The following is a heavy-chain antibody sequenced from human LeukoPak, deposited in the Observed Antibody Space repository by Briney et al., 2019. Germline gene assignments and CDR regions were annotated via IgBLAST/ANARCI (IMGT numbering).Heavy chain of an antibody. J-gene: IGHJ5*02. D-gene: IGHD2-2*01. CDR2: ISAYNVNT. Sequence: EASVKVSCKASRYTFTSYGISCVRQAPGQWVEWMGWISAYNVNTNYAQKLQGRVTMTTDTSTSTAYMELRSLRSDDTAVYYCAVSEDIVVVPAAIASFDPWGQGTLVTVSS. CDR3: AVSEDIVVVPAAIASFDP. V-gene: IGHV1-18*01. CDR1: RYTFTSYG.